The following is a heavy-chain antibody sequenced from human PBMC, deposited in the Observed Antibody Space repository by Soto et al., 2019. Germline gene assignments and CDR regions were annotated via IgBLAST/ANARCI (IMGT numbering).Heavy chain of an antibody. Sequence: DVQLLESGGGLVQPGGSLRLSCAASGFSFSSYAMVWVRQAPGKGLEWVAVISARGGSSYFADSVKGRFTLSRDNSKNVLSLEMNSLRADDTAIYFCAKGSIEYSDSVDNWGQGTLVVVSS. V-gene: IGHV3-23*01. CDR3: AKGSIEYSDSVDN. D-gene: IGHD5-12*01. J-gene: IGHJ4*02. CDR2: ISARGGSS. CDR1: GFSFSSYA.